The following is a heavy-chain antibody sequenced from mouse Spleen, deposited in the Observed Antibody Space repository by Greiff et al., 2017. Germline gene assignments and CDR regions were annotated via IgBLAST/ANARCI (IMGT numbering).Heavy chain of an antibody. J-gene: IGHJ2*01. D-gene: IGHD2-1*01. CDR3: ARSPYGNYRVYFDY. CDR1: GYTFTSYW. CDR2: INPSNGGT. V-gene: IGHV1-53*01. Sequence: QVQLEQPGTELVKPGASVKLSCKASGYTFTSYWMHWVKQRPGQGLEWIGNINPSNGGTNYNEKFKSKATLTVDKSSSTAYMQLSSLTSEDSAVYYCARSPYGNYRVYFDYWGQGTTLTVSS.